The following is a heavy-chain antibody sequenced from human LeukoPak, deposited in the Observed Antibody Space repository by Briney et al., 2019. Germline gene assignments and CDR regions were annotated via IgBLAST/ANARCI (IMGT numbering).Heavy chain of an antibody. V-gene: IGHV4-59*08. CDR2: IYYSGST. CDR3: ARSRIQLWSPFDY. J-gene: IGHJ4*02. D-gene: IGHD5-18*01. CDR1: GGSISSYY. Sequence: SETLPLTCTVSGGSISSYYWSWIRQPPGKGLEWIGYIYYSGSTNYNPSLKSRVTISVDTSKNQFSLKLSSVTAADTAVYYCARSRIQLWSPFDYWGQGTLVTVSS.